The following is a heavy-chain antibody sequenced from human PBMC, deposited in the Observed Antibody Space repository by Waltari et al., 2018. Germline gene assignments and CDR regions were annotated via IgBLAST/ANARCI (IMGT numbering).Heavy chain of an antibody. D-gene: IGHD3-22*01. J-gene: IGHJ4*02. CDR1: GYTLTELS. Sequence: KVSGYTLTELSMHWVRQAPGKGLEWMGGFDPEDGETIYAQKFQGRVTMTEDTSTDTAYMELSSLRSEDTAVYYCATAVSGIVVVPWDYWGQGTLVTVSS. CDR2: FDPEDGET. CDR3: ATAVSGIVVVPWDY. V-gene: IGHV1-24*01.